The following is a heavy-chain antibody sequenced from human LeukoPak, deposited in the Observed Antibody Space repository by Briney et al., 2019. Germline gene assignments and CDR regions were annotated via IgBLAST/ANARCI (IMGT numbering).Heavy chain of an antibody. D-gene: IGHD3-22*01. Sequence: SETLSLTCTVSGGSISSGGYYWSWIRQHPGKGLEWIGYIYYSGSTYYNPSLKSRVTISADTSKNQFSLKLSSVTAADTAVYYCARRHYYDNKGYNIDYGGQGTLVTVSS. V-gene: IGHV4-31*03. CDR3: ARRHYYDNKGYNIDY. J-gene: IGHJ4*02. CDR2: IYYSGST. CDR1: GGSISSGGYY.